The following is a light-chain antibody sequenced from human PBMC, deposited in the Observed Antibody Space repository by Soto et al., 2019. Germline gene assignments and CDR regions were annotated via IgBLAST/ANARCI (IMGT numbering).Light chain of an antibody. V-gene: IGLV2-8*01. CDR1: SSDVGGYNY. Sequence: QSALTQPPSASGSAGQSVTISCTGTSSDVGGYNYVSWYQQHPGKAPKLMIYEVTKRPLGVPDRFSGSKSGNTASLTVSGLQAEDEADYYCSSYAGSNLVVFGGGTQLTVL. CDR2: EVT. J-gene: IGLJ2*01. CDR3: SSYAGSNLVV.